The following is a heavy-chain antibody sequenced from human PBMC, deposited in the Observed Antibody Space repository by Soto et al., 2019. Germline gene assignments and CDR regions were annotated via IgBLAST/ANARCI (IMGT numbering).Heavy chain of an antibody. D-gene: IGHD5-12*01. CDR3: ARGYSGYDWSQSYYYYYGMDV. V-gene: IGHV3-30-3*01. CDR2: ISYDGSNK. CDR1: GFTFSSYA. Sequence: PGGSLRLSCAASGFTFSSYAMHWVRQAPGKGLEWVAVISYDGSNKYYADSVKGRFTISRDNSKNTLYLQMNSLRAEDTAVYYCARGYSGYDWSQSYYYYYGMDVWGQGTTVTVSS. J-gene: IGHJ6*02.